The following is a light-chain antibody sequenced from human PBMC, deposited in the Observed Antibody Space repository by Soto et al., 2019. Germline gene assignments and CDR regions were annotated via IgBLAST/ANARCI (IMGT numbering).Light chain of an antibody. CDR1: SSDVGDFNY. V-gene: IGLV2-14*01. J-gene: IGLJ2*01. Sequence: QSALTQPASVSGSPGQSITISCTGPSSDVGDFNYVSWYQQHPDKAPQLMIYEVTYRASGVSNRFSGSKSGNTASLTISGLQPEDEADYYCSSYTGRSTLAIFGGGTKLTVL. CDR2: EVT. CDR3: SSYTGRSTLAI.